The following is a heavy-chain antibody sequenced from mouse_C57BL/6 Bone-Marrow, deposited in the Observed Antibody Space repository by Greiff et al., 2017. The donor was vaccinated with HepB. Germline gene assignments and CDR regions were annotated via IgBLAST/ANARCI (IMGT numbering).Heavy chain of an antibody. V-gene: IGHV1-64*01. CDR3: ARQDHSNPWGFDY. J-gene: IGHJ2*01. CDR1: GYTFTSYW. CDR2: IHPNSGST. Sequence: VQLQQPGAELVKPGASVKLSCKASGYTFTSYWMHWVKQRPGQGLEWIGMIHPNSGSTNYNEKFKSKATLTVDKSSSTAYMQLSSLTSEDSAVYYCARQDHSNPWGFDYWGQGTTLTVSS. D-gene: IGHD2-5*01.